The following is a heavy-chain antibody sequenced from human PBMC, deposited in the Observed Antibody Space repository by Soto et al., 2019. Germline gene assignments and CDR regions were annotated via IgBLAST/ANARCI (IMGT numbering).Heavy chain of an antibody. CDR1: GYTFTSYA. CDR2: INAGNGNT. D-gene: IGHD3-3*01. J-gene: IGHJ5*02. CDR3: ASKADFWSGYYWFDP. V-gene: IGHV1-3*01. Sequence: QVQLVQSGAEVKKPGASVKVSCKASGYTFTSYAMHWVRQAPGQRLEWMGWINAGNGNTKYSQKFQGRVTITRDTSASTAYMELSRLRSEDTAVYYCASKADFWSGYYWFDPWGQGTLVTVSS.